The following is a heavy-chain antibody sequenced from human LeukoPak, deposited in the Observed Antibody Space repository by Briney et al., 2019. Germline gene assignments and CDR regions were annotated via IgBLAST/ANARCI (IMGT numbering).Heavy chain of an antibody. D-gene: IGHD2-15*01. Sequence: PSETLSLTCTVSGGSISSSSYYWGWIRQPPGKGLEWIGSIYYSGSTYYNPSLKSRVTISVDRSKNQFSLKLSSVTAADTAVYYCAREIVVVVAATRYYYYMDVWGKGTTVTVSS. CDR3: AREIVVVVAATRYYYYMDV. V-gene: IGHV4-39*07. CDR1: GGSISSSSYY. J-gene: IGHJ6*03. CDR2: IYYSGST.